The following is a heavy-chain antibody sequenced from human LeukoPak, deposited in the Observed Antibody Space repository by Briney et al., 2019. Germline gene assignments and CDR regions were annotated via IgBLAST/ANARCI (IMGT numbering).Heavy chain of an antibody. CDR3: ARDREVNTESYCGPDYYYYMDV. CDR2: IIPIFGTA. Sequence: SVTVSCKASGGTYSSYPISWVRQAPGQELAWMGGIIPIFGTANYAQKLQGRVTITADASTSKADMELSSLRSEDTAVYYCARDREVNTESYCGPDYYYYMDVCGKGTPVTVSS. CDR1: GGTYSSYP. V-gene: IGHV1-69*01. J-gene: IGHJ6*03. D-gene: IGHD1-26*01.